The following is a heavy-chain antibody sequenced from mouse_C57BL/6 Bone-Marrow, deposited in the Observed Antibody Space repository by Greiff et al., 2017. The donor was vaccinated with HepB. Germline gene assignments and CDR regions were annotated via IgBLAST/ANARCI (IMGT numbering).Heavy chain of an antibody. CDR1: GYSFTGYY. CDR2: INPSTGGT. D-gene: IGHD4-1*01. V-gene: IGHV1-42*01. J-gene: IGHJ3*01. CDR3: ARLGSSWFAY. Sequence: EVKVVESGPELVKPGASVKISCKASGYSFTGYYMNWVKQSPEKSLEWIGEINPSTGGTTYNQKFKAKATLTVDKSSSTAYMQLKSLTSEDSAVYYCARLGSSWFAYWGQGTLVTVSA.